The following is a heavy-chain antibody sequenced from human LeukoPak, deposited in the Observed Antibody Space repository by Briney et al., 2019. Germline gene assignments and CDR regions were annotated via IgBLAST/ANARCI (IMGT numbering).Heavy chain of an antibody. D-gene: IGHD3-22*01. CDR1: GFTFSSYG. CDR3: ATFDYYDSSSHY. CDR2: ISYDGSNK. J-gene: IGHJ4*02. Sequence: GRSLRLSCAASGFTFSSYGMHWVRQAPGKGLEWVAVISYDGSNKYYADSVKGRFTISRDNSKNTLYLQMNSLRAEDTAVYYCATFDYYDSSSHYWGQGTLVTVSS. V-gene: IGHV3-30*03.